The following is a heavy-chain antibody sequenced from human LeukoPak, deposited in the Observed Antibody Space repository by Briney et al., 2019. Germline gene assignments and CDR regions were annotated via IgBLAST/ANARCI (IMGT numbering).Heavy chain of an antibody. D-gene: IGHD4-17*01. CDR1: GVSFSGYC. CDR3: ARLMTTVTDFDY. CDR2: IYYSGST. Sequence: SETLSLTCAVYGVSFSGYCWSWIRQPPGKGLEWIGSIYYSGSTYYNPSLKSRVTISVDTSKNQFSLKLSSVTAADTAVYYCARLMTTVTDFDYWGQGTLVTVSS. J-gene: IGHJ4*02. V-gene: IGHV4-34*01.